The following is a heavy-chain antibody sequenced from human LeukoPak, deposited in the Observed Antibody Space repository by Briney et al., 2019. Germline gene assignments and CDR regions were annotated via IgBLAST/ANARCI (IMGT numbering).Heavy chain of an antibody. CDR2: INHSGST. D-gene: IGHD3-22*01. CDR1: GFTFSDYY. V-gene: IGHV4-34*01. J-gene: IGHJ4*02. CDR3: ARGPPTDYYDSSGFYYVFDY. Sequence: GSLRLSCAASGFTFSDYYMSWIRQPPGKGLEWIGEINHSGSTNYNPSLKSRVTISVDTSKNQFSLKLSSVTAADTAVYFCARGPPTDYYDSSGFYYVFDYWGQGTLVTVSS.